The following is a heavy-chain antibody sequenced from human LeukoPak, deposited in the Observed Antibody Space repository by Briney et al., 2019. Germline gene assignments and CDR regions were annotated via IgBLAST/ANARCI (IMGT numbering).Heavy chain of an antibody. Sequence: GGSLRLSCAASGFTFSSYEMNWVRQAPGKGLEWVSYISSSGSTIYYADSVKGRFTISRDNSKNTLYLQMNSLRAEDTAVYYCAKEEISGYSYGTRGYFDLWGRGTLVTVSS. V-gene: IGHV3-48*03. CDR3: AKEEISGYSYGTRGYFDL. CDR2: ISSSGSTI. J-gene: IGHJ2*01. CDR1: GFTFSSYE. D-gene: IGHD5-18*01.